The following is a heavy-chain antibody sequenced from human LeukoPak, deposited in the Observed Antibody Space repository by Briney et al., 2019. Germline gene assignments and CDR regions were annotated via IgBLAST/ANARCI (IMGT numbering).Heavy chain of an antibody. CDR1: GYTFTAYY. CDR2: ISPGGGST. CDR3: ARAYNWNDKFDY. Sequence: GASVKVSCKASGYTFTAYYIHWVRQAPGQGLEWMGVISPGGGSTTYAQKFQGRVTMTRDTSTNTVYMELSSLRSEDTAVYYCARAYNWNDKFDYWGQGTLVTVSS. J-gene: IGHJ4*02. V-gene: IGHV1-46*01. D-gene: IGHD1-20*01.